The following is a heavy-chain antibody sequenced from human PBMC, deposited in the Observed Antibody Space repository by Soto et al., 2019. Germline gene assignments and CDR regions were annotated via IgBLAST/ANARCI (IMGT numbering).Heavy chain of an antibody. Sequence: QVQLQESGPGLVKPSQTLSLTCTVSGGSISSGGYYWSWIRQHPGKGLEWIGYIYYSGSTYYNPYLKSRVTRSVDPSKSQFSLKLSYVPAADTAVYYCARVSQRSVFLWFGESTLGVIFDYWGQGTLVTVSS. CDR2: IYYSGST. CDR1: GGSISSGGYY. D-gene: IGHD3-10*01. V-gene: IGHV4-31*03. CDR3: ARVSQRSVFLWFGESTLGVIFDY. J-gene: IGHJ4*02.